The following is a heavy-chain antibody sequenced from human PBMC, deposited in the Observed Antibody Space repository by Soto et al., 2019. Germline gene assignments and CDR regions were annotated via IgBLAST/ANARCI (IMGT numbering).Heavy chain of an antibody. Sequence: PSETLSLTCAVSGGSISSGGYSWSWIRQPPGKGLEWIGYINHSRSTYYNPSLKSRVTISVDRSKNQFSLKLSSVPAADTAVYYCARLPYYYDSSGYSSYYYGMDVWGQGTTVTVSS. CDR2: INHSRST. D-gene: IGHD3-22*01. V-gene: IGHV4-30-2*01. CDR3: ARLPYYYDSSGYSSYYYGMDV. J-gene: IGHJ6*02. CDR1: GGSISSGGYS.